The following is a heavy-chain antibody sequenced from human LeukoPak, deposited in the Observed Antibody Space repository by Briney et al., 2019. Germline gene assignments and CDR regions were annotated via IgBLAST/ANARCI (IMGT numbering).Heavy chain of an antibody. J-gene: IGHJ4*02. Sequence: GGSLRLSCAASGFTVSSNYMSWVRQAPGKGLEWVSVIYADGSTYYADSVRGRLTISRDNSKSTLYLQMSSLRAEDTAVYYCAKVPQPDYYFDYWGQGFLVTVSS. CDR1: GFTVSSNY. CDR3: AKVPQPDYYFDY. CDR2: IYADGST. V-gene: IGHV3-53*01.